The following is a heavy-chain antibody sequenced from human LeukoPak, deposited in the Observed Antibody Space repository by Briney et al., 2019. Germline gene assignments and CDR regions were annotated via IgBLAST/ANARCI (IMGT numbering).Heavy chain of an antibody. CDR2: INPNSGGT. CDR1: GYTFTGYY. D-gene: IGHD3-10*01. CDR3: ARVDGSGSYYKSP. J-gene: IGHJ1*01. Sequence: ASVKVSCKASGYTFTGYYMHWVRRAPGQGLEWMGWINPNSGGTNYAQKFQGRVTMTRDTSISTAYMELSRLRSDDTAVYYCARVDGSGSYYKSPWGQGTLVTVSS. V-gene: IGHV1-2*02.